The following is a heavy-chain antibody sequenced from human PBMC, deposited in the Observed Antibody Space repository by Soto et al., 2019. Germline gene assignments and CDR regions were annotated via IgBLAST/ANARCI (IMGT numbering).Heavy chain of an antibody. CDR2: ISGSGGST. CDR1: GFTFSSYA. V-gene: IGHV3-23*01. CDR3: ANGEWGKVAGYFDY. D-gene: IGHD6-19*01. Sequence: EVQLLESGGGLVQPGGSLRLSCAASGFTFSSYAMSWVRQAPGKGLEWVSAISGSGGSTYYADSVKGRFTISRDNSKNTMYLQMNSLRADDTAVYYCANGEWGKVAGYFDYWGQGTLVTVSS. J-gene: IGHJ4*02.